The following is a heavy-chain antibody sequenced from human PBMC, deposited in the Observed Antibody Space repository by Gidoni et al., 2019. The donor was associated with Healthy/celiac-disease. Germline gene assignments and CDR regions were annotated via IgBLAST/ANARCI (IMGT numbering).Heavy chain of an antibody. CDR3: ARLDYGDSLLSPDY. Sequence: QLQLQESGPGLVKPSETLSLTCTVSGGSISRSSYYWGWIRQPPGKGLEWIGSSSYGGSTYYNPSLKSRVTISVDTSKNQFSLKLSSVTAADTAVYYCARLDYGDSLLSPDYWGQGTLVTVSS. J-gene: IGHJ4*02. V-gene: IGHV4-39*01. CDR2: SSYGGST. D-gene: IGHD4-17*01. CDR1: GGSISRSSYY.